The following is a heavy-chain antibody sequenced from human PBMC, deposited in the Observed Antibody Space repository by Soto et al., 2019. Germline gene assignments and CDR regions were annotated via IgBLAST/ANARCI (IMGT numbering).Heavy chain of an antibody. CDR3: ARSPILYKQSCSGGRCYSAFEL. V-gene: IGHV1-69*12. D-gene: IGHD2-15*01. J-gene: IGHJ3*01. CDR2: IIPIFDTT. Sequence: QVQLVQSGAEVKKPGSSVKVSCKASGGTISSYAFNWVRQAPGQGLEWMGGIIPIFDTTHYAQKFQGRVTISADESASTAYMELSSLRSEDTAVYYCARSPILYKQSCSGGRCYSAFELWGQGAMVTVSS. CDR1: GGTISSYA.